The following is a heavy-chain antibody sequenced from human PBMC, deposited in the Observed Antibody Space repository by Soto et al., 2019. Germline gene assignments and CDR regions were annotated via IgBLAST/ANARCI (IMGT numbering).Heavy chain of an antibody. Sequence: SVKVSCKVSGGAFTNYSLNWVRHSPGQGLEWLGGIIPLHNTSNYSEKFVGRLSVTADSSSSTVYMHLSGLTSGDTATYYCASWSAWNPLYYHGMDVWGQGTTVTVSS. V-gene: IGHV1-69*08. CDR2: IIPLHNTS. D-gene: IGHD1-1*01. CDR3: ASWSAWNPLYYHGMDV. J-gene: IGHJ6*02. CDR1: GGAFTNYS.